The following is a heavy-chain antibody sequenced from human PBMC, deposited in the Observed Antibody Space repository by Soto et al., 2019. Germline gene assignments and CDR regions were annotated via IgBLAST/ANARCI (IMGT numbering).Heavy chain of an antibody. CDR2: IWYDGSNK. CDR1: GFTFSSYG. J-gene: IGHJ4*02. CDR3: ARDAPRLAALDY. D-gene: IGHD6-6*01. V-gene: IGHV3-33*01. Sequence: QVQLVESGGGVVQPGRSLRLSCAASGFTFSSYGMHWVRQAPGKGLEWVAVIWYDGSNKYYADSVKGRFTISRDNSKNPLYLHMNSVRAEDTAVYYCARDAPRLAALDYWGQGTLVTVSS.